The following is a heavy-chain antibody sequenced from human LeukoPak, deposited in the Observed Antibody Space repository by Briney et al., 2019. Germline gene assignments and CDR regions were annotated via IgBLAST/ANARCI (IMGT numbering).Heavy chain of an antibody. CDR2: ISYDGSNK. V-gene: IGHV3-30*18. D-gene: IGHD3-22*01. CDR1: GFTFSSYG. CDR3: AKDRYDSSGYQN. J-gene: IGHJ4*02. Sequence: GGSLRLSCAASGFTFSSYGMHWVRQAPGKGLEWVAVISYDGSNKYYADSVKGRFTISRDNSKNTLYLQMNSLRAEDTAVYYCAKDRYDSSGYQNWGQGTLVTVSS.